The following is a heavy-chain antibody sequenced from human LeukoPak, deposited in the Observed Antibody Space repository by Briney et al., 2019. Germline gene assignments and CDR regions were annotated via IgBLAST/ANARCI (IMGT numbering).Heavy chain of an antibody. CDR1: GGSISSGGYY. V-gene: IGHV4-31*03. Sequence: SQTLSLTCTVSGGSISSGGYYWSWVRQHPGKGLEWIGYIYYSGSTNYNPSLKSRVTISVDTSKNQFSLKLSSVTAADTAVYYCARVRSYGDVDYWGQGTLVTVSS. J-gene: IGHJ4*02. CDR3: ARVRSYGDVDY. D-gene: IGHD4-17*01. CDR2: IYYSGST.